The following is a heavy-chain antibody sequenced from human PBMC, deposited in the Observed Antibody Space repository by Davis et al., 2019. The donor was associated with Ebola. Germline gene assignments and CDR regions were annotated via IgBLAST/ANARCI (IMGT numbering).Heavy chain of an antibody. D-gene: IGHD6-13*01. J-gene: IGHJ3*02. V-gene: IGHV2-70*04. CDR1: GFSLSTSGMR. CDR2: FDWDDDK. Sequence: SGPTLVKPTQTLTLTCTFSGFSLSTSGMRVSWIRQPPGKALEWLARFDWDDDKFYSTSLKTRLTISKDTSKNQVVLTMTNMDPVDTATYYCARMEVAAAGTGDAFDIWGQGTMVTVSS. CDR3: ARMEVAAAGTGDAFDI.